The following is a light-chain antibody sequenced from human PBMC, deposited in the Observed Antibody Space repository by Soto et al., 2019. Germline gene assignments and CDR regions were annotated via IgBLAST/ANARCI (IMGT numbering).Light chain of an antibody. CDR1: QSLLHSNGYNY. CDR3: MQALQTSWT. V-gene: IGKV2-28*01. J-gene: IGKJ1*01. CDR2: LGS. Sequence: DIVMTQSPLSLPVTPGEPASISCRSSQSLLHSNGYNYLDWYLQKPGQSPQLLIYLGSNRASGVTDRFSGSGSGTDFTLKISRVEAEDVRVYYCMQALQTSWTFGQGTKVEIK.